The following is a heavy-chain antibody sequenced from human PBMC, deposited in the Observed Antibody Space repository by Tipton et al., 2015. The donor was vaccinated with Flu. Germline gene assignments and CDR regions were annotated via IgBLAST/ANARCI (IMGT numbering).Heavy chain of an antibody. CDR1: GFTFSDYH. CDR3: ARDRATGWSYYYYYMDL. Sequence: GSLRLSCVGSGFTFSDYHMSWIRRAAGKGLEWVSYISGSGSTIRHADSVKGRFTVSRDNAKNSLFLQMSSLRAEDTAVYYCARDRATGWSYYYYYMDLWGKGTTVTVSS. D-gene: IGHD6-19*01. CDR2: ISGSGSTI. J-gene: IGHJ6*03. V-gene: IGHV3-11*01.